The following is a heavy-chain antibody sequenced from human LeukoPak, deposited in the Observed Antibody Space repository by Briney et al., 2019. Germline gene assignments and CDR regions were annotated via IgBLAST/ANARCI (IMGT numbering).Heavy chain of an antibody. CDR3: AKGSATTVVTIDY. CDR1: GFIFSSYS. Sequence: KPGGSLRLSCAASGFIFSSYSMNWVRQAPGKGLEWVSSLSFVTTYIYYAESVKGRFTISRDNAKNSLYLQMNSLRAEDTAVYYCAKGSATTVVTIDYWGQGTLVTVSS. J-gene: IGHJ4*02. D-gene: IGHD4-23*01. V-gene: IGHV3-21*01. CDR2: LSFVTTYI.